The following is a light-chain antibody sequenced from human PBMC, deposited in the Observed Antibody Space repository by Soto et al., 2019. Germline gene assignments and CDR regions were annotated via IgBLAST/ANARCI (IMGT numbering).Light chain of an antibody. CDR3: QQFNRYSSWT. CDR1: QSISNL. J-gene: IGKJ1*01. Sequence: DIQMTQSPSTLSASVGDRVTIACRASQSISNLLAWYQQRPGKAPQLLIYDASTLLRGVPSRFSGSGFGTEFTLTLSSLQPDDFATYYCQQFNRYSSWTFGQGTKVEI. V-gene: IGKV1-5*01. CDR2: DAS.